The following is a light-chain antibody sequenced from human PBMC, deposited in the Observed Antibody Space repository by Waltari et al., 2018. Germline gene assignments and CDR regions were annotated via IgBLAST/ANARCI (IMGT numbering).Light chain of an antibody. J-gene: IGLJ1*01. CDR1: ELPRKY. Sequence: SYELTQTPSVSVSPGQTARITCSGHELPRKYAYWFQQKSGQAPRLVIYEDTKRTSGNPEGFSGSSSGTVATLTITGAQVDDEADYYCYSSDSTGLRVFGGGTTVVVL. V-gene: IGLV3-10*01. CDR3: YSSDSTGLRV. CDR2: EDT.